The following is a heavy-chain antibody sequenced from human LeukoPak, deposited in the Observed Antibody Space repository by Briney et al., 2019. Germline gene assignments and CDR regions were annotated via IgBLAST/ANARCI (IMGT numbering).Heavy chain of an antibody. Sequence: PGGSLRLSCAASGSTFSSYEMNWVRQAPGKGLEWVSYISSSGSTIYYADSVKGRFTISRDYAKNSLYLQMNSLRAEDTAVYYCARVPGYYGSGSYHLGSDYWGQGTLVTVSS. J-gene: IGHJ4*02. CDR3: ARVPGYYGSGSYHLGSDY. CDR1: GSTFSSYE. D-gene: IGHD3-10*01. CDR2: ISSSGSTI. V-gene: IGHV3-48*03.